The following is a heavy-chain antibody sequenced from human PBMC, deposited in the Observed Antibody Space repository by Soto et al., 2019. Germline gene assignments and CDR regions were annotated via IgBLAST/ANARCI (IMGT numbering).Heavy chain of an antibody. J-gene: IGHJ5*02. Sequence: GGSLRLSCTASGFNTRFYSMSWVRQTPGKGLEWVAALSRSGGATYYVDSVRGRFTISRDASKDTLFLQMSNLRAEDTALYYCSKGEMSTIRNSFDPWGQGTLVTVSS. CDR2: LSRSGGAT. V-gene: IGHV3-23*01. D-gene: IGHD1-7*01. CDR1: GFNTRFYS. CDR3: SKGEMSTIRNSFDP.